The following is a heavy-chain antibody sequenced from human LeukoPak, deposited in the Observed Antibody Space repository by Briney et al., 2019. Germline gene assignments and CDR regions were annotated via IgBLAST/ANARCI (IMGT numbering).Heavy chain of an antibody. CDR3: ARGGDSSSITTYYYYYYMDV. D-gene: IGHD6-13*01. CDR2: IIPIFGTA. CDR1: GGTFSSYA. J-gene: IGHJ6*03. Sequence: GASVKVSCKASGGTFSSYAISWVRQAPGQGLEWMGGIIPIFGTANYAQKFQGRVTITADESTSTAYMELSSLRSEDTAVYYCARGGDSSSITTYYYYYYMDVWGKGTTVTVYS. V-gene: IGHV1-69*13.